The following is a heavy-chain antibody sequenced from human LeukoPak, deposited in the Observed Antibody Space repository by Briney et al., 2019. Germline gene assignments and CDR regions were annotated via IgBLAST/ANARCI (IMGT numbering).Heavy chain of an antibody. CDR2: IKSKTDGGTT. Sequence: GGSLRLSCAAAEFNFSNACMSWVRQAPGKGLEWVGRIKSKTDGGTTDYAAPVKGRFTISRDDSKNTLYLQMNNLKTEDTAVYYCTTATYYDILTGYPFDYWGQGTLVTVSS. CDR1: EFNFSNAC. V-gene: IGHV3-15*01. J-gene: IGHJ4*02. CDR3: TTATYYDILTGYPFDY. D-gene: IGHD3-9*01.